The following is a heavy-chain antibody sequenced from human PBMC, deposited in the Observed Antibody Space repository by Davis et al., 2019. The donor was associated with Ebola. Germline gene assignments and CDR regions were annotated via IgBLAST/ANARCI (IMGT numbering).Heavy chain of an antibody. Sequence: PGGYLRLSCSASGFTFSPYGMHWVRQAPGRGLEWVALISYEGTNKYYADSVKGRFTISRDNAKKSLFLQMNSLRVEDTAVYYCASGDYGSVNYYGMDVWGQGTTVTVSS. CDR2: ISYEGTNK. V-gene: IGHV3-30*03. CDR1: GFTFSPYG. D-gene: IGHD4-17*01. CDR3: ASGDYGSVNYYGMDV. J-gene: IGHJ6*02.